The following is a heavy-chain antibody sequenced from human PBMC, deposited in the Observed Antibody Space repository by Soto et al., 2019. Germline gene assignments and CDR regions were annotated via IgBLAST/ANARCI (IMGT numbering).Heavy chain of an antibody. J-gene: IGHJ6*03. Sequence: GGSLRLSCAASGFTFSSYGMHWVRQAPGKGLEWVAVISYDGSNKYYADSVKGRFTISRDNSKNTLYLQMNSLRAEDTAVYYCAKGPDCSSTSCYRDYYYYYMDVWGKGTTVTVSS. CDR3: AKGPDCSSTSCYRDYYYYYMDV. V-gene: IGHV3-30*18. CDR2: ISYDGSNK. D-gene: IGHD2-2*01. CDR1: GFTFSSYG.